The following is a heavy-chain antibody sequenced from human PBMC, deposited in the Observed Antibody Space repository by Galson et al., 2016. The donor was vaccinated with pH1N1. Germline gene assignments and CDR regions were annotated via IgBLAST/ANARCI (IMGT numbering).Heavy chain of an antibody. V-gene: IGHV4-61*02. CDR1: GGSISSRTYY. CDR2: VYSSGST. D-gene: IGHD3-16*01. CDR3: ARGGEEVLTLGEPHTWFGP. J-gene: IGHJ5*02. Sequence: TLSLTCTVSGGSISSRTYYWSWIRQPAGKGLEWIGLVYSSGSTRYNPSLKSRVTISADTSKSQLSLKMTSVTAADTAVYYCARGGEEVLTLGEPHTWFGPWGPGILVTVSS.